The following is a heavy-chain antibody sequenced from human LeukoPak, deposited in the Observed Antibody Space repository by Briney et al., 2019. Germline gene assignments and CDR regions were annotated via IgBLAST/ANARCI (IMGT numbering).Heavy chain of an antibody. CDR2: IYSGGST. V-gene: IGHV3-66*02. J-gene: IGHJ6*03. D-gene: IGHD3-22*01. CDR3: ARDLESSGPHYYYYMDV. CDR1: GFTVSSNY. Sequence: GGSLRLSCAASGFTVSSNYMSWVRQAPGKGLEWVSVIYSGGSTYYADSVKGRFTISRDNSKNTLYLQMNSLRAEDTAVYYCARDLESSGPHYYYYMDVWGKGTTVTVSS.